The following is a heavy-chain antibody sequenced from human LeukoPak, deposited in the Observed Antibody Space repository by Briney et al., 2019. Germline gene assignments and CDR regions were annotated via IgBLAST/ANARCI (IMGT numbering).Heavy chain of an antibody. CDR3: ARDGDLTPAVPFDY. CDR2: ISSSGSTI. D-gene: IGHD6-25*01. Sequence: GGSLRLSCAASGFTFSTYEMNWVRQAPGKGLEWVSYISSSGSTIYYADSVKGRFTISRDNAKNSLYLQMNSLRAEDTAIYYCARDGDLTPAVPFDYWGQGPLVTVSS. CDR1: GFTFSTYE. J-gene: IGHJ4*02. V-gene: IGHV3-48*03.